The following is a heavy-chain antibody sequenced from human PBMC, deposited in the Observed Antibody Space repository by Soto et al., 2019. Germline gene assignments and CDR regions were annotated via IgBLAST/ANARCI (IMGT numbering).Heavy chain of an antibody. CDR2: LYDVDGS. Sequence: DVQLVESGGGLIQPGESLRLSCAAFGLTISCKKYVAWVRQAPGKGLEWVSALYDVDGSFYADSVTGRFTTSSDSSKTTVYLQMNALRPDDTAVYYCATWHEREHAFDVWGQGTTVTISS. D-gene: IGHD1-1*01. J-gene: IGHJ3*01. CDR3: ATWHEREHAFDV. CDR1: GLTISCKKY. V-gene: IGHV3-53*01.